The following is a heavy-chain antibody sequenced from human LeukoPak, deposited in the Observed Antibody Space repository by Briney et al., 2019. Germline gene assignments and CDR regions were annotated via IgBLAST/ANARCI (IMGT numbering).Heavy chain of an antibody. V-gene: IGHV4-34*01. CDR3: ARGTGSGWLFDY. CDR2: INHSGST. Sequence: PSETLSLTCAVYGGSFSGYYWSWIRQPPGKGLEWIGEINHSGSTNYNPSLKSRVTISVDTSKNQFSLELSSVTAADTAVYYCARGTGSGWLFDYWGQGTLVTVSS. J-gene: IGHJ4*02. D-gene: IGHD6-19*01. CDR1: GGSFSGYY.